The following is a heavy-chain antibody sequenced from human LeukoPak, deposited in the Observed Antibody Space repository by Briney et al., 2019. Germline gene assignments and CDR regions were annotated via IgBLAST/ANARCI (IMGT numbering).Heavy chain of an antibody. CDR3: ARALDLWFVGGNWFDP. CDR1: GGSFSGYY. J-gene: IGHJ5*02. Sequence: RPSETLSLTCAVYGGSFSGYYWSWLRQPPGKGLEWIGEINHSGSTNYNPSLKSRVTISVDTSKNQFSLKLSSVTAADTAVYYCARALDLWFVGGNWFDPWGQGTLVTVSS. D-gene: IGHD3-10*01. CDR2: INHSGST. V-gene: IGHV4-34*01.